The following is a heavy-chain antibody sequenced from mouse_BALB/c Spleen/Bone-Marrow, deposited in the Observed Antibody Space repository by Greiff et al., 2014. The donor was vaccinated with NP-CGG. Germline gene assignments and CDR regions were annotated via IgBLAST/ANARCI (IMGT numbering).Heavy chain of an antibody. CDR1: GYTFTENA. Sequence: VQVVESGPELVRPGVSVKISCKDSGYTFTENAMHWVKQSRAESLEWIGVISTYPGNTNYNQKFKGKATMTVDKSSSTAYMELARLTSEDSAIYYCASTAGTNYDYFAYWGQGTTLTVSS. CDR3: ASTAGTNYDYFAY. J-gene: IGHJ2*01. V-gene: IGHV1-67*01. D-gene: IGHD1-2*01. CDR2: ISTYPGNT.